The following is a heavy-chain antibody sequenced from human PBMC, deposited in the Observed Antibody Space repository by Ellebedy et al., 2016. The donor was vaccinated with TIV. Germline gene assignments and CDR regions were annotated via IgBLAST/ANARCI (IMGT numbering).Heavy chain of an antibody. J-gene: IGHJ4*01. CDR3: ARAGGGVPFDF. D-gene: IGHD1-1*01. CDR1: GFTFSRSW. V-gene: IGHV3-7*01. Sequence: GGSLRLSXAASGFTFSRSWMNWIRQVPGKALEWVANINQDGSEKYYVHSVKGLFTISRDNAKNSLYLQMNSLRAEDTALYYCARAGGGVPFDFWGQGTLVTVSS. CDR2: INQDGSEK.